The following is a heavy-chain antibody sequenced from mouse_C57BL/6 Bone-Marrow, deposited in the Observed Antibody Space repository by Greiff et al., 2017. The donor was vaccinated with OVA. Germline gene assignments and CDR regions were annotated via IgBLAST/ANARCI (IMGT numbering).Heavy chain of an antibody. J-gene: IGHJ4*01. CDR1: GYSFTGYY. Sequence: VQLQQSGPELVKPGASVKIFCKASGYSFTGYYMNWVKQSPEKSLEWIGEFNPSTGGTTYNQKFKAKATLTVDKSSSTAYMQLKSLTSEDSAVYYCARRDYGSSPYAMDYWGQGTSVTVSS. V-gene: IGHV1-42*01. D-gene: IGHD1-1*01. CDR2: FNPSTGGT. CDR3: ARRDYGSSPYAMDY.